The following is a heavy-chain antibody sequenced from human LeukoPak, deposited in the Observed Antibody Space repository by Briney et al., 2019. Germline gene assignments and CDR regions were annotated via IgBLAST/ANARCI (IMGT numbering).Heavy chain of an antibody. CDR1: ASSISSGYF. J-gene: IGHJ6*03. Sequence: SETLSLTCTVSASSISSGYFWGWIRQPPGEGLEWIGSIYHNGDTYYTPSLKSRVSISVDTSKNQFSLKLSSVTAADTAVYFCARGGGLRWLYYYMDVWGRGTMVTVSS. CDR3: ARGGGLRWLYYYMDV. CDR2: IYHNGDT. D-gene: IGHD3-16*01. V-gene: IGHV4-38-2*02.